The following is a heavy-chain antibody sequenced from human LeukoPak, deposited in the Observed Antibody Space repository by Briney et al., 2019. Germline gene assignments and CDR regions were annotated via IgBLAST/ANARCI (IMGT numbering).Heavy chain of an antibody. V-gene: IGHV1-18*01. CDR3: ARRSYRRAIPTSQFDF. D-gene: IGHD2-2*01. CDR1: GYTFASYG. Sequence: ASVKVSCKASGYTFASYGINWVRQAPGQALEWLGWISTHNGNTNYAENFQGRVTMTTDTFTRTAYMELRSLRSDDTAVYFCARRSYRRAIPTSQFDFWGQGTLLTVSS. CDR2: ISTHNGNT. J-gene: IGHJ4*02.